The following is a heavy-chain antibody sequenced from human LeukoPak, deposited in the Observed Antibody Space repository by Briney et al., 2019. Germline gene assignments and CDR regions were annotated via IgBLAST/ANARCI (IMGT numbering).Heavy chain of an antibody. J-gene: IGHJ4*02. CDR3: ARDPSYYCSGGSCPYYFDY. D-gene: IGHD2-15*01. V-gene: IGHV3-21*01. CDR1: GFTFGDYV. Sequence: GGSLRLSCKASGFTFGDYVMNWVRQAPGKGLEWVSSISSSSSYIYYADSVKGRFTISRDNAKNSLYLQMNSLRAEDTAVYYCARDPSYYCSGGSCPYYFDYWGQGTLVTVSS. CDR2: ISSSSSYI.